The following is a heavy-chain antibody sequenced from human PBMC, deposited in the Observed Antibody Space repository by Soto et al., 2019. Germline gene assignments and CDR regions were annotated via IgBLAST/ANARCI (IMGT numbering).Heavy chain of an antibody. V-gene: IGHV4-30-4*02. CDR2: IYYSGSN. D-gene: IGHD1-20*01. CDR1: GGYIGSDGYY. Sequence: PSDSLSLTSTVAGGYIGSDGYYWSWIRQPAGKGLEWIEYIYYSGSNYYNPSLKSRVTISVDTSKNQFSLKLSSVTAADTAVYYCAREITGTTWFDPWGQGTLVTVAS. J-gene: IGHJ5*02. CDR3: AREITGTTWFDP.